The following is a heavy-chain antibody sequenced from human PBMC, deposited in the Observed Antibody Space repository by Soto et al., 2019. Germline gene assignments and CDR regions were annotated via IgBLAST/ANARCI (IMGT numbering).Heavy chain of an antibody. Sequence: QLQLQESGSGLVKPSQTLSLTCAVSGGSISSGNSYSWSWIRQPAGKGLEWIVSISHTGSTSNNPSLKGRVTVSVDKSMNQSPLKLSSVTAADIAVYYCARAVAPYLGTWFDPWGQGTLVIVSS. CDR2: ISHTGST. CDR3: ARAVAPYLGTWFDP. J-gene: IGHJ5*02. V-gene: IGHV4-30-2*01. D-gene: IGHD3-16*01. CDR1: GGSISSGNSYS.